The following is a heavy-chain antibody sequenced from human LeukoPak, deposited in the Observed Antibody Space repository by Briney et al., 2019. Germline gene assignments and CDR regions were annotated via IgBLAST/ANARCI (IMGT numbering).Heavy chain of an antibody. Sequence: GGSLRLSCAASGFAFSSYSMNWVRQAPGKGLEWVAFIRYDGSNKYYADSVKGRFTISRDNSKNTLYLQMNSLRAEDAAVYYCAKDLRDTAMVMDPYWGQGTLVTVSS. J-gene: IGHJ4*02. D-gene: IGHD5-18*01. V-gene: IGHV3-30*02. CDR1: GFAFSSYS. CDR3: AKDLRDTAMVMDPY. CDR2: IRYDGSNK.